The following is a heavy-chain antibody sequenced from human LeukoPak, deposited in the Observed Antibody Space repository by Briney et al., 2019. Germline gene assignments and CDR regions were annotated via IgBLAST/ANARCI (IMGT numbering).Heavy chain of an antibody. Sequence: SVKVSCKASGGTFSSYAISWVRQAPGQGLEWMGGIIPIFGTANYAQKFQGRVTITTDESTSTAYMELSSLRSEDTAVYYCARATRATVTRGWFDPWGQGTLVTVSS. J-gene: IGHJ5*02. CDR1: GGTFSSYA. D-gene: IGHD4-17*01. CDR2: IIPIFGTA. V-gene: IGHV1-69*05. CDR3: ARATRATVTRGWFDP.